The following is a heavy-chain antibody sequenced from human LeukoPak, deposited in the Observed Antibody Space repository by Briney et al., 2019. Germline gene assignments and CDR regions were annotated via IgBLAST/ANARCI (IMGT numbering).Heavy chain of an antibody. CDR2: INHSGST. Sequence: SETLSLTCAVYGGSFSGYYWSWIRQPPGKGLEWIGEINHSGSTNYNPSLKSRVTMSVDTSKNQFSLKLSSVTAADTAVYYCARVDYYYYMDVWGKGTTVTISS. CDR1: GGSFSGYY. CDR3: ARVDYYYYMDV. V-gene: IGHV4-34*01. J-gene: IGHJ6*03.